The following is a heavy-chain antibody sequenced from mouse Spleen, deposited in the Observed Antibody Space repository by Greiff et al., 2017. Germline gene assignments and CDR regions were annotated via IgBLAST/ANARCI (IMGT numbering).Heavy chain of an antibody. CDR2: INSNGGST. CDR3: GRHTGYFDY. Sequence: EVKLMESGGGLVKPGGSLKLSCAASGFTFSSYAMSWVRQTPEKRLEWVAAINSNGGSTYYPDTVKDRFTISRDNAKNTLYLQMSSLRSEDTALYYCGRHTGYFDYWGQGTTLTVSS. J-gene: IGHJ2*01. CDR1: GFTFSSYA. V-gene: IGHV5-6-2*01. D-gene: IGHD4-1*01.